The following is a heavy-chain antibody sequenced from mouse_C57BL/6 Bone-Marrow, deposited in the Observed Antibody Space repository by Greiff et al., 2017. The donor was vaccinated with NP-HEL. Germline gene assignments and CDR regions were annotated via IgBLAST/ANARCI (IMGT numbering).Heavy chain of an antibody. CDR1: GFSFNTYA. CDR3: VRQGYDGYYLDY. J-gene: IGHJ2*01. Sequence: EVKLMESGGGLVQPKGSLKLSCAASGFSFNTYAMNWVRQAPGKGLEWVARIRSKSNNYATYYADSLKDRFNISRDDSESMLYLQMNNLKTEDTAMYYCVRQGYDGYYLDYWGQGTTLTVSS. D-gene: IGHD2-3*01. V-gene: IGHV10-1*01. CDR2: IRSKSNNYAT.